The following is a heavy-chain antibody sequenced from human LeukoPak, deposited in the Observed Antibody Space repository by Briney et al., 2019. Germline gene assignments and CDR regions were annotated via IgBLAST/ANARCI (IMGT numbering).Heavy chain of an antibody. V-gene: IGHV4-34*01. CDR3: ARDRGGY. CDR1: GGSFSDYY. J-gene: IGHJ4*02. D-gene: IGHD3-16*01. Sequence: SETLSLTCAVYGGSFSDYYWSWIRQPPGKGLEWIGEIDHSGSTNYNPSLKSRVTISVDSSKNQFSLKLSSVTAADTAVYYCARDRGGYWGQGTLVTVSS. CDR2: IDHSGST.